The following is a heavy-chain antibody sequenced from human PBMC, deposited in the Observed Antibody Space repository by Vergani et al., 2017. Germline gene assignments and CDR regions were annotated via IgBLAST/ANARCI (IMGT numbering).Heavy chain of an antibody. V-gene: IGHV1-69*13. J-gene: IGHJ5*02. CDR3: ARRRAVAGTDEP. D-gene: IGHD6-19*01. CDR1: GGTFSSNS. CDR2: IIPIFGTT. Sequence: QGQLAQSGAEVKKPGSSVKVSCKASGGTFSSNSISWVRQAPGQGLEWMGRIIPIFGTTSYAQKFQGRVTILADESTSTAYMELSSLRSEDTAVYYCARRRAVAGTDEPWGQGTLVTVSS.